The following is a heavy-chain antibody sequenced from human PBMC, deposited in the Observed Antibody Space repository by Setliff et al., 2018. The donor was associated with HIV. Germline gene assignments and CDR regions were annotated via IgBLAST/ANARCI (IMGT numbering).Heavy chain of an antibody. V-gene: IGHV4-38-2*02. D-gene: IGHD2-21*02. Sequence: ETLSLTCTVSGDSISSAFYWGWIRQPPGKGLEWIGSIYHSGNTYYMPSLQSRVTISVDMSKNQFSLNLNSVTAADTAVYYCARGQGCGGGCHYAFEMWGQGTMVTVSS. J-gene: IGHJ3*02. CDR2: IYHSGNT. CDR3: ARGQGCGGGCHYAFEM. CDR1: GDSISSAFY.